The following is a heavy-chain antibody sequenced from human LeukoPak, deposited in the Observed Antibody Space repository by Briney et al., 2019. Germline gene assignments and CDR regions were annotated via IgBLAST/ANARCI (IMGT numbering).Heavy chain of an antibody. CDR1: GGSISSSSYY. CDR3: ARDRVTNDAFDI. CDR2: IYYSGST. V-gene: IGHV4-39*07. J-gene: IGHJ3*02. Sequence: PSETLSLTCTVSGGSISSSSYYWGWIRQPPGKGLEWIGSIYYSGSTYYNPSLKSRVTISVDTSKNQFSLKLSSVTAADTAVYYCARDRVTNDAFDIWGQGTMVTVSS. D-gene: IGHD5-18*01.